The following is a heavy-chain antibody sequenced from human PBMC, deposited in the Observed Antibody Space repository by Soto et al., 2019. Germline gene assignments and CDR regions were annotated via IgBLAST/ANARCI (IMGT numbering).Heavy chain of an antibody. Sequence: PGGSLRLSCAASEFTFSNYAMSWVRQAPGKGLEWVSAISYGGGTTYYADSVKGRFTISRDNSKNTLYLQMNSLRAEDTAVYYSAMKQGYYYDNTGYRFDYWGQGTLVTVSS. D-gene: IGHD3-22*01. CDR1: EFTFSNYA. V-gene: IGHV3-23*01. J-gene: IGHJ4*02. CDR2: ISYGGGTT. CDR3: AMKQGYYYDNTGYRFDY.